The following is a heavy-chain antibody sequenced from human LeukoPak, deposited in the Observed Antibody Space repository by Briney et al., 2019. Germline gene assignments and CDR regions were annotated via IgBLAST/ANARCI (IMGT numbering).Heavy chain of an antibody. J-gene: IGHJ4*02. Sequence: GASVKVSCKASGGTFSSYAISWVRQAPGQGLEWMGGIIPIFGTANYAQNFQGRVTITADESTSTAYMELSSLRSEGTAVYYCARGGITMVRGVITPYYFDYWGQGTLVTVSS. CDR3: ARGGITMVRGVITPYYFDY. CDR1: GGTFSSYA. CDR2: IIPIFGTA. D-gene: IGHD3-10*01. V-gene: IGHV1-69*01.